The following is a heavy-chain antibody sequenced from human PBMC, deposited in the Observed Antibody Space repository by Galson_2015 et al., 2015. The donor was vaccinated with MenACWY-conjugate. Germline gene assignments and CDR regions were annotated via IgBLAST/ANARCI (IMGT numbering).Heavy chain of an antibody. J-gene: IGHJ2*01. Sequence: SLRLSCAVSGFTFSTYAMSWVRQAPGKGLEWVSSISGSGRTTYYADSVKGRFTISRDNSKNTLYLQMNSLRAEDTAVYYCAKQPSTVTTESSWHWYFDLWGRGTLVTVSS. D-gene: IGHD4-17*01. CDR1: GFTFSTYA. CDR2: ISGSGRTT. V-gene: IGHV3-23*01. CDR3: AKQPSTVTTESSWHWYFDL.